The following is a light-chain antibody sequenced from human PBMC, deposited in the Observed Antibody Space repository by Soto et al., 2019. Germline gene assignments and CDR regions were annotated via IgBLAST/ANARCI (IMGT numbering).Light chain of an antibody. V-gene: IGKV3-20*01. Sequence: EIVMTQSPATLSVSPGERATLSCRASQSVSSSYSAWYQQKPGQAPRLLIYGASSRATGIPDRFSGSGSGTDFTLTISRLEPEDFAVYYCQQYGSSRWTFGQGTKVDIK. J-gene: IGKJ1*01. CDR3: QQYGSSRWT. CDR2: GAS. CDR1: QSVSSSY.